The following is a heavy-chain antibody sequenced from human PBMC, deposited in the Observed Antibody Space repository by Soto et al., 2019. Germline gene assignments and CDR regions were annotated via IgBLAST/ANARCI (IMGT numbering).Heavy chain of an antibody. CDR1: GYTFSTNY. J-gene: IGHJ4*02. V-gene: IGHV1-8*01. D-gene: IGHD2-21*01. CDR2: MNPNNGNA. CDR3: GHREQRSGPVDFDL. Sequence: ASVKVSCKASGYTFSTNYFAWVRQATGQGLEWMGWMNPNNGNAGFAQQFRGRVTMTRNTSITTADMELSSLRTGATAVYYCGHREQRSGPVDFDLWGQGTLVTVSS.